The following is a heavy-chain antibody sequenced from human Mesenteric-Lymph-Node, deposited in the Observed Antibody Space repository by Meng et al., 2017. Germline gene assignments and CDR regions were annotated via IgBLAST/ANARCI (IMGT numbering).Heavy chain of an antibody. Sequence: LTQSGTRMKKPGASVKVSCKVAGYTRTELSMHWVRQSPGKGLEWMGGFDPEDGETIYAQKFQGRIIMTEDTSTDTAYMELSSLRSDDTAVYYCAIFTNMIRDPFDYWGPGTLVTVSS. D-gene: IGHD3-10*01. CDR2: FDPEDGET. CDR3: AIFTNMIRDPFDY. V-gene: IGHV1-24*01. J-gene: IGHJ4*02. CDR1: GYTRTELS.